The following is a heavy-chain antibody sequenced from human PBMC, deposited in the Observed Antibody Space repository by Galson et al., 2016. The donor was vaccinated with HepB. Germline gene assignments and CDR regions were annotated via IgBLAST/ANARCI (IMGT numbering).Heavy chain of an antibody. Sequence: SVKVSCKASGYTFSDYAIHWVRQAPGQRLEWMAWIDAGNGNTKYSQKFQDRVAITRDTSASTAYMELSSLKSEDTAVYFCASVSPYSNSWYLRGLDYYGMDVWGQGTTVTVSS. D-gene: IGHD6-13*01. CDR1: GYTFSDYA. J-gene: IGHJ6*02. CDR3: ASVSPYSNSWYLRGLDYYGMDV. V-gene: IGHV1-3*01. CDR2: IDAGNGNT.